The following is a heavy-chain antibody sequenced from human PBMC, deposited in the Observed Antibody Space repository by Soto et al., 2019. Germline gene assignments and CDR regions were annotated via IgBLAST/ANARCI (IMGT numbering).Heavy chain of an antibody. CDR3: ERQASQSDTNSFGY. CDR1: GYRFTTYW. Sequence: GESLKISCKGSGYRFTTYWIGWVRQMPGKGLEWMGLIYPGDSNTRFSPSFQGQVTIPVDMSISTAYLQWSSLRVSDTAMYYCERQASQSDTNSFGYWGQGTLVTVSS. J-gene: IGHJ4*02. CDR2: IYPGDSNT. V-gene: IGHV5-51*01. D-gene: IGHD2-8*01.